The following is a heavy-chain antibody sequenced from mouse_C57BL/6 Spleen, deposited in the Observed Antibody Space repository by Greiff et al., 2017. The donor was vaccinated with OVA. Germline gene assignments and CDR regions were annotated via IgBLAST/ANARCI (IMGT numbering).Heavy chain of an antibody. CDR1: GYTFTSYW. J-gene: IGHJ1*03. D-gene: IGHD2-5*01. CDR2: IDHSDSYT. Sequence: QVQLQQPGAELVMPGASVKLSCKASGYTFTSYWMHWVKQRTGQGLEWIGEIDHSDSYTNYNQKFKGKSTLTVDKSSSTAYMQRSSLTSEDSAVYYCARTHVYYSNYDWYFDVWGTGTTVTVSS. V-gene: IGHV1-69*01. CDR3: ARTHVYYSNYDWYFDV.